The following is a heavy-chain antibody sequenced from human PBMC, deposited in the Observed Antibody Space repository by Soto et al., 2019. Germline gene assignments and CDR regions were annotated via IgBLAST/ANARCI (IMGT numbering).Heavy chain of an antibody. CDR1: GFNFGAFG. V-gene: IGHV3-21*01. D-gene: IGHD3-16*01. Sequence: ASGFNFGAFGMNWVRQAPGKGLEWVSSITLSSSYIYYADSVKGRFTVSRDNAKNSLYLDMKSLTVDDTAVYYCARDMKSVRFWGTNGFDPWGQGTLVTVSS. CDR3: ARDMKSVRFWGTNGFDP. CDR2: ITLSSSYI. J-gene: IGHJ5*02.